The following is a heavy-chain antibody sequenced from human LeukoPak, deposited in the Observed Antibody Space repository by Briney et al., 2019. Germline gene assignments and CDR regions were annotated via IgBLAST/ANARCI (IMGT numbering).Heavy chain of an antibody. CDR3: ARVGSLYGDPIDY. CDR2: ISAYNGNT. V-gene: IGHV1-18*01. Sequence: ASVEVSCKASGGTFSSYAISWVRQAPGQGLEWMGWISAYNGNTNYAQKLQGRVTMTTDTSTSTAYMELRSLRSDDTAVYYCARVGSLYGDPIDYWGQGTLVTVSS. D-gene: IGHD4-17*01. J-gene: IGHJ4*02. CDR1: GGTFSSYA.